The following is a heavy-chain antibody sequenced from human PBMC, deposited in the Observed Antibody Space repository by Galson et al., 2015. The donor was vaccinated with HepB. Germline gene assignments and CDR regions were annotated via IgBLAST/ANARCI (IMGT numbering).Heavy chain of an antibody. D-gene: IGHD3-9*01. CDR3: ARTKMTGPSPYYYYGMDV. CDR1: GFTFSSYG. CDR2: IWYDGSNK. J-gene: IGHJ6*02. Sequence: SLRLSCAASGFTFSSYGMHWVRQAPGKGLEWVAVIWYDGSNKYYADSVKGRFTISRDNSKNTLYLQMNSLRAEDTAVYYCARTKMTGPSPYYYYGMDVWGQGTTVTVSS. V-gene: IGHV3-33*01.